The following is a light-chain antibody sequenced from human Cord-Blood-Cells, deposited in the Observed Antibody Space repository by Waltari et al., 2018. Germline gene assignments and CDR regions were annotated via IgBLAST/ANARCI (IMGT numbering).Light chain of an antibody. Sequence: QSALTQPASVSGSPGQSITISCTGTTRDVGSYNLLSWHQQHPGKAPKLMIYEGSKRPSGVSNRFSGSKSGNTASLTISGLQAEDEADYYCCSYAGSSTSYVFGTGTKVTVL. CDR3: CSYAGSSTSYV. CDR1: TRDVGSYNL. CDR2: EGS. V-gene: IGLV2-23*01. J-gene: IGLJ1*01.